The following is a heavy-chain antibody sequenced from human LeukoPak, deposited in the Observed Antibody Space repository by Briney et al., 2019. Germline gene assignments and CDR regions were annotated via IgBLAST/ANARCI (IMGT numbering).Heavy chain of an antibody. J-gene: IGHJ3*02. V-gene: IGHV1-2*02. CDR1: GYTFTSYS. CDR3: ARGFVSSGYYLVAFDI. CDR2: INPNSGGT. Sequence: AASVKVSCKASGYTFTSYSIHWVRQAPGQGLEWMGWINPNSGGTNYAQKFQGRVTMTRDTSISTAYMELSRLRSDDTAVYYCARGFVSSGYYLVAFDIWGQGTMVTVSS. D-gene: IGHD3-22*01.